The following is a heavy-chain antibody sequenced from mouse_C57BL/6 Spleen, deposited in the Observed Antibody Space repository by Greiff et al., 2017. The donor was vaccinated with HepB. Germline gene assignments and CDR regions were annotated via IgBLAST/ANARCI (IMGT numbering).Heavy chain of an antibody. CDR1: GFTFSSYA. CDR3: TRGGVYDYDENAMDY. CDR2: ISSGGDYI. J-gene: IGHJ4*01. Sequence: EVKLVESGEGLVKPGGSLKLSCAASGFTFSSYAMSWVRQTPEKRLEWVAYISSGGDYIYYADTVKGRFTISRDNARNTLYLQMSSLKSEDTAMYYCTRGGVYDYDENAMDYWGQGTSVTVSS. D-gene: IGHD2-4*01. V-gene: IGHV5-9-1*02.